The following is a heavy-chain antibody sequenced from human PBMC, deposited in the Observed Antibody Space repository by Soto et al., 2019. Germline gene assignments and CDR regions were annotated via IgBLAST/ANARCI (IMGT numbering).Heavy chain of an antibody. CDR1: GFTFSDHY. Sequence: GWSLRLSCAASGFTFSDHYMDWVRQAPGKGLEWVGRTRNKANSYTTEYAASVKGRFTISRDDSKNSLYLQMNSLKTEDTAVYYCARGGYCSGGSCYSRPEEYYYYYGMDVWGQGTKVTVSS. CDR2: TRNKANSYTT. D-gene: IGHD2-15*01. V-gene: IGHV3-72*01. J-gene: IGHJ6*02. CDR3: ARGGYCSGGSCYSRPEEYYYYYGMDV.